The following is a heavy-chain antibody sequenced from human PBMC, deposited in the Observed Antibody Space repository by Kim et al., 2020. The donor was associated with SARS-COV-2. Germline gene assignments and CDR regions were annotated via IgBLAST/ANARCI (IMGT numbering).Heavy chain of an antibody. CDR3: VGDDWGYTLRSNVYYG. V-gene: IGHV4-31*03. CDR1: GGSIESTDHY. CDR2: NHHSGRT. J-gene: IGHJ6*01. D-gene: IGHD3-16*01. Sequence: SETLSLTCTVSGGSIESTDHYWTWDRQSPEKDLDWIGHNHHSGRTNPNPSIHSRLRILLDTSKNHFILKLITASVVATSYFYCVGDDWGYTLRSNVYYG.